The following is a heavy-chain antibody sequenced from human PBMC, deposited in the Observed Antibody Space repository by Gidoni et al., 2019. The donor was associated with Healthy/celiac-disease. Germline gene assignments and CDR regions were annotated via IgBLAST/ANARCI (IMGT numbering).Heavy chain of an antibody. V-gene: IGHV3-74*01. J-gene: IGHJ4*02. CDR3: AREADYSNYIDY. CDR1: GFTFSSYW. D-gene: IGHD4-4*01. Sequence: GESGGGLVQPGGSLRLSCAASGFTFSSYWMHWVRQAPGKGLVWVSRINSDGSSTSYADSVKGRFTISRDNAKNTLYLQMNSLRAEDTAVYYCAREADYSNYIDYWGQGTLVTVSS. CDR2: INSDGSST.